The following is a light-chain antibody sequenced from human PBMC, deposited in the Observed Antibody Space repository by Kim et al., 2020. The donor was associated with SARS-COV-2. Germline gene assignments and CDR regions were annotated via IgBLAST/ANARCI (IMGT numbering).Light chain of an antibody. Sequence: SSELTQDPAVSVALGQTVRITCHGDSLRSYYATWYQQTPGQAPILVIYGKNNRPSGIPDRFSGSSSGNTASLTITGTQAGAEADYYCNSRDSNDNVVFGG. J-gene: IGLJ2*01. CDR1: SLRSYY. V-gene: IGLV3-19*01. CDR3: NSRDSNDNVV. CDR2: GKN.